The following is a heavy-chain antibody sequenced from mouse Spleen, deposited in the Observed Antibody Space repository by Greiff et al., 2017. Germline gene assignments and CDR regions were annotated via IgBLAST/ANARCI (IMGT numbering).Heavy chain of an antibody. Sequence: VHVKQSGAELVKPGASVKLSCTASGFNIKDYYMHWVKQRTEQGLEWIGRIDPEDGETKYAPEFQGKATITADTSSNTAYLQLSSLTSEDTAVYYCASLTAPGDYWGQGTTLTVSS. CDR3: ASLTAPGDY. CDR2: IDPEDGET. V-gene: IGHV14-2*01. CDR1: GFNIKDYY. D-gene: IGHD3-2*01. J-gene: IGHJ2*01.